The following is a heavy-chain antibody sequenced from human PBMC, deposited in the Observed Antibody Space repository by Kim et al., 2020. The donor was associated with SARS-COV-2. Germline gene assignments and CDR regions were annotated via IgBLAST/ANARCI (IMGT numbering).Heavy chain of an antibody. V-gene: IGHV4-61*02. CDR3: VREGGRAFDV. J-gene: IGHJ3*01. CDR2: TT. Sequence: TTNYIPSLKRRVTLSVDTAKNQFSLQMTSVTAADTAVYYCVREGGRAFDVWGQGTMVTVSS.